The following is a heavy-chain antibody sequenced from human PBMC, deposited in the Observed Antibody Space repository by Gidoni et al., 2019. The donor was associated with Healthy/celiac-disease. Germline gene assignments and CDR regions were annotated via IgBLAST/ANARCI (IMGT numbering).Heavy chain of an antibody. CDR3: ARAGGTVTTFDY. J-gene: IGHJ4*02. V-gene: IGHV4-30-2*01. CDR1: GGSISSGGYS. Sequence: QLQLQESGSGLVKPSQTLSLTCAVPGGSISSGGYSRRWTRQPPGKGLEWIGYIYHSGSNYYNPSLKSRVTISVDRSKNQFSLKLSSVTAADTAVYYCARAGGTVTTFDYWGQGTLVTVSS. D-gene: IGHD4-17*01. CDR2: IYHSGSN.